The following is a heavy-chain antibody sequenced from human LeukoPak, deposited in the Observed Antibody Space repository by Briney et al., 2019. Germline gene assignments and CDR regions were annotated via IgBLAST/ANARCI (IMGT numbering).Heavy chain of an antibody. CDR1: GFTFDDYA. J-gene: IGHJ6*03. CDR3: ARDKFDGSGSAYFYYMDV. V-gene: IGHV3-9*01. CDR2: ISWNSVNI. Sequence: TGGSLRLSCAASGFTFDDYAMHWVRHVPGKGLEWVSGISWNSVNIDYADSVKGRFTISRDNAKKSLYLQMNSLRAEDTALYYCARDKFDGSGSAYFYYMDVWGTGTTVTISS. D-gene: IGHD3-10*01.